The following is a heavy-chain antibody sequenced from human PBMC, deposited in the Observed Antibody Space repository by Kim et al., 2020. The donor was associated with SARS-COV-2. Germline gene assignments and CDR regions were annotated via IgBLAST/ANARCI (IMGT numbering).Heavy chain of an antibody. V-gene: IGHV3-7*01. J-gene: IGHJ4*02. CDR3: ARGLVGY. D-gene: IGHD2-2*01. CDR2: DGSEK. Sequence: DGSEKSFIDSVKGRFTISRGNAKNSLYLQMNSLGAEETAVYYCARGLVGYWGQGALVTVSS.